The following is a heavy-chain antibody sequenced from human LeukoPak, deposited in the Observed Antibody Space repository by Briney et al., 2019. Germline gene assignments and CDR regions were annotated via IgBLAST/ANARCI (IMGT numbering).Heavy chain of an antibody. Sequence: SETLSLTCAVYGGSFSGYYWSWIRQPPGKGLEWIGEINHSGSTNYNPSLKSRVTISVDTSKNQFSLKPSSVTAADTAVYYCARMPLASITIFGVYYYGMDVWGQGTTVTVSS. CDR3: ARMPLASITIFGVYYYGMDV. J-gene: IGHJ6*02. D-gene: IGHD3-3*01. CDR2: INHSGST. CDR1: GGSFSGYY. V-gene: IGHV4-34*01.